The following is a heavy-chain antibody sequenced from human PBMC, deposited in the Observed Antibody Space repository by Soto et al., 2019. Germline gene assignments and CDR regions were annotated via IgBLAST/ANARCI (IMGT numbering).Heavy chain of an antibody. CDR3: ARNPSGQWVVPLYCDL. CDR1: GGSISSGGYS. D-gene: IGHD6-19*01. CDR2: IYHSGST. V-gene: IGHV4-30-2*01. Sequence: PSETLSLTCAVSGGSISSGGYSWSWIRQPPGKGLEWIGYIYHSGSTYYNPSLKSRVTISVDRSKNSVFLQINTLRVEDAAIYYCARNPSGQWVVPLYCDLWGQGTLVTVSS. J-gene: IGHJ4*02.